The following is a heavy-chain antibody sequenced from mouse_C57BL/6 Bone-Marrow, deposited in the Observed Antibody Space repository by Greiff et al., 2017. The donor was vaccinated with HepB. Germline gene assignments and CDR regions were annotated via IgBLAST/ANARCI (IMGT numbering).Heavy chain of an antibody. J-gene: IGHJ3*01. CDR3: ARRERRAY. CDR1: GFTFSSYG. Sequence: EVQGVESGGDLVKPGGSLKLSCAASGFTFSSYGMSWVRQTPDKRLEWVATISSGGSYTYYPDSVKGRFTISRDNAKNTLYLQMSRLKSEDTAMYYCARRERRAYWGQGTLVTVSA. CDR2: ISSGGSYT. V-gene: IGHV5-6*01.